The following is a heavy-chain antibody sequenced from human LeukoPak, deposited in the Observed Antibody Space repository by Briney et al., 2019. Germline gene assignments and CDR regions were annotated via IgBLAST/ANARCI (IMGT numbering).Heavy chain of an antibody. D-gene: IGHD6-19*01. CDR1: GYTFTSNG. CDR2: ISAYNGNT. J-gene: IGHJ4*02. CDR3: ARGYSSGWYGFRPQYYFDY. Sequence: ASVKLSCNASGYTFTSNGICWMRHAPGQGLEWMGWISAYNGNTNYAQKLQGRVTMTTDTSTSTAYMELRSLRSDDTVVYYCARGYSSGWYGFRPQYYFDYWGQGTLVTVSS. V-gene: IGHV1-18*01.